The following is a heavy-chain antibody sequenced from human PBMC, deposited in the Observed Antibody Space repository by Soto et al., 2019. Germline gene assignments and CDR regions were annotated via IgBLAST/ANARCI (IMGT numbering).Heavy chain of an antibody. Sequence: SETLSPTWTVSGWSISSDYYRLTWVRQSPGKGLEWIGYIHHSGSINYNPSLKSRVTISVDTSKNQFSLNLSSVTAADTAVYYCARGDFLYDIWGQGTLVTVSS. V-gene: IGHV4-30-4*08. CDR3: ARGDFLYDI. J-gene: IGHJ3*02. CDR2: IHHSGSI. CDR1: GWSISSDYYR.